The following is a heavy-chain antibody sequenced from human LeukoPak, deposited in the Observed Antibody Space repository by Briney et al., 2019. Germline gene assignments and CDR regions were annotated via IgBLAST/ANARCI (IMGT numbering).Heavy chain of an antibody. CDR2: IYSGGST. Sequence: GVLRLSCAASGFTVSSKYMSWVRQAPGKGLEWVSVIYSGGSTYYADSVKGRFTISRDNSKNTVYLQMNSLRAEDTAVYYCARDCSASSSDYYPLGYWGQGTLVTVSS. CDR3: ARDCSASSSDYYPLGY. V-gene: IGHV3-66*01. CDR1: GFTVSSKY. J-gene: IGHJ4*02. D-gene: IGHD3-22*01.